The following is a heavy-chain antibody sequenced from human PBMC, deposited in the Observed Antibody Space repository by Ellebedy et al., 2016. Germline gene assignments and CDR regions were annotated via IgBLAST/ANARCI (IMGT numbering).Heavy chain of an antibody. Sequence: GGSLRLXXAASGFTFSSYAMSWVRQAPGKGLEWVSGVSPSGGSTYYADSVQGRFTISRDNSKNTLYLQMSSLRADDTAIYYCCGNFLADAFDIWGQGTMVTVSS. CDR3: CGNFLADAFDI. CDR1: GFTFSSYA. J-gene: IGHJ3*02. D-gene: IGHD1-26*01. CDR2: VSPSGGST. V-gene: IGHV3-23*01.